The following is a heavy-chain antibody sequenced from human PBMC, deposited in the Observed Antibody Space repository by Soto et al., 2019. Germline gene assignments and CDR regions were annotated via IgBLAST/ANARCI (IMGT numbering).Heavy chain of an antibody. V-gene: IGHV1-8*01. J-gene: IGHJ3*02. D-gene: IGHD2-21*01. CDR3: AIDWRRLGAFDI. Sequence: ASVKVCCEACGDTFNSYSSNSVRQATGQGLEWMGWMNPNSGNTGYAQKFQGRVTMTRNTSISTAYTELSSLRSEDTAVYYCAIDWRRLGAFDIWGQGTMVTVSS. CDR2: MNPNSGNT. CDR1: GDTFNSYS.